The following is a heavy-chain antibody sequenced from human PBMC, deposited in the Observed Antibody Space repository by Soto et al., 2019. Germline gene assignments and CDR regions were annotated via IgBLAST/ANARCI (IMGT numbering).Heavy chain of an antibody. V-gene: IGHV4-31*03. CDR1: GGSISSGGYY. J-gene: IGHJ6*02. Sequence: KTSETLSLTCTVSGGSISSGGYYWSWIRQHPGKGLEWIGYIYYSGSTYYNPSLKSRVTISVDTSKNQFSLKLSSVTAADTAVYYCARDTVTGSYYYYGMDVWGQGTTVTV. CDR3: ARDTVTGSYYYYGMDV. CDR2: IYYSGST. D-gene: IGHD4-17*01.